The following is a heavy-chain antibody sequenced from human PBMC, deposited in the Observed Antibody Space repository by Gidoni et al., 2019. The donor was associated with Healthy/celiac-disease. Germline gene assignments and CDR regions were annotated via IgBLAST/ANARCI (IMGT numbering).Heavy chain of an antibody. V-gene: IGHV3-48*03. CDR2: ISSSGSTI. CDR1: GFTFSSYE. Sequence: EVQLVESGGGLVQPGGSLRLSCAAAGFTFSSYEMYWVRQAPGQGLEWVSYISSSGSTIYYADCVKGRLTISRDNAKNSLYLQMNSLRAEDTAVYYCARDPKASSWFQGDYWGQGTLVTVSS. D-gene: IGHD6-13*01. J-gene: IGHJ4*02. CDR3: ARDPKASSWFQGDY.